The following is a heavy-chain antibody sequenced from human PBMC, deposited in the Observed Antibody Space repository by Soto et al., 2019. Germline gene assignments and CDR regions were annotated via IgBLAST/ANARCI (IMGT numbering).Heavy chain of an antibody. V-gene: IGHV5-51*01. D-gene: IGHD2-2*02. Sequence: GESLKISCKGSGYSFTSYWIGWVRQMPGKGLEWMGIIYPGDSDTRYSPSFQGQVTISADKSISTAYLQWSSLKASDTAMYYCATYSGYCSSTSCYTRGYYYGMDVWGQGTTVTVSS. CDR1: GYSFTSYW. J-gene: IGHJ6*02. CDR3: ATYSGYCSSTSCYTRGYYYGMDV. CDR2: IYPGDSDT.